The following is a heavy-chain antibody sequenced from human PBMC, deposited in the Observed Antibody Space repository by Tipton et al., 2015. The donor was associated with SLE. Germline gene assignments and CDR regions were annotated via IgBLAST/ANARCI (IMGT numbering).Heavy chain of an antibody. V-gene: IGHV3-30*04. CDR1: GSTFSTYA. CDR3: ARALGDYGYYYGMDV. J-gene: IGHJ6*02. D-gene: IGHD4-17*01. CDR2: ISYDGGNK. Sequence: RSLRLSCAASGSTFSTYAMHWVRQAPGKGLEWVAVISYDGGNKYYADSVKGRFTISRDNSKNTLYLQMNSLRAEDTAVYYCARALGDYGYYYGMDVWGQGTTVTVSS.